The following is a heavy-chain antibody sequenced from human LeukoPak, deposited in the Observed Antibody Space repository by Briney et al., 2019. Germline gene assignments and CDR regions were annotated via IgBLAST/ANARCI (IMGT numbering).Heavy chain of an antibody. D-gene: IGHD6-13*01. J-gene: IGHJ3*02. CDR3: ASAADDAFDI. CDR1: GFTFSSYA. V-gene: IGHV3-30-3*01. Sequence: PGGSLRLSCAASGFTFSSYAMHWVRQAPGKGLEWVAVISYDGSNKYYADSVKGRFTISRDNSKNTLHLQTNSLRAEDTAVYYCASAADDAFDIWGQGTMVTVSS. CDR2: ISYDGSNK.